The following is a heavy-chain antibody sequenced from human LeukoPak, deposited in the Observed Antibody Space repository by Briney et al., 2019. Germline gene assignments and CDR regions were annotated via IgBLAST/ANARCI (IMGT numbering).Heavy chain of an antibody. Sequence: PGGSLRLSCAASGFTFSSYGMHWVRQAPGKGLEWVAVIWYDGSNKYYADSVKGRFTISRDNSKNTLYLQMNSLRAEDTAVYYRARNAYSGYATLGGWFDPWGQGTLVTVSS. D-gene: IGHD5-12*01. J-gene: IGHJ5*02. CDR1: GFTFSSYG. V-gene: IGHV3-33*01. CDR3: ARNAYSGYATLGGWFDP. CDR2: IWYDGSNK.